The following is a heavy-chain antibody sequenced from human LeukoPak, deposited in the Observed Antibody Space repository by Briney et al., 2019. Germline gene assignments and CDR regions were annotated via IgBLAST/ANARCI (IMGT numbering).Heavy chain of an antibody. CDR1: GYTFTSYY. D-gene: IGHD6-13*01. CDR2: INPSGGST. Sequence: ASVKVSCKASGYTFTSYYMHWVRQAPGQGLEWMGIINPSGGSTSYAQKFQGRVTMTRDTSTSTVYMELSSLRSEDTAVYYCARDLVEKHLQLVLGPYYFDYWGQGTLVTVSS. J-gene: IGHJ4*02. V-gene: IGHV1-46*01. CDR3: ARDLVEKHLQLVLGPYYFDY.